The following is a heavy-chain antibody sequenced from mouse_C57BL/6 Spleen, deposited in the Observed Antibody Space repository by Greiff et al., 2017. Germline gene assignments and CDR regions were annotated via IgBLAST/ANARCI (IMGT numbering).Heavy chain of an antibody. CDR3: ARFDTTVVFDY. CDR1: GYAFSSYW. D-gene: IGHD1-1*01. J-gene: IGHJ2*01. CDR2: IYPGDGDT. Sequence: VKLVESGAELVKPGASVKISCKASGYAFSSYWMNWVKQRPGKGLEWIGQIYPGDGDTNYNGKFKGKATLTADKSSSTAYMQLSSLTSEDSAVYFCARFDTTVVFDYWGQGTTLTVSS. V-gene: IGHV1-80*01.